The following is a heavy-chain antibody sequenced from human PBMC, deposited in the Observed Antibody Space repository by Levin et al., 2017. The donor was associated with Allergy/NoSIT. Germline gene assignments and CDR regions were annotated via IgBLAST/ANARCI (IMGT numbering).Heavy chain of an antibody. J-gene: IGHJ5*02. CDR2: INHSGST. CDR3: ARTKGTIFGVVPYNWFDP. Sequence: SQTLSLTCAVYGGSFSGYYWSWIRQPPGKGLEWIGEINHSGSTNYNPSLKSRVTISVDTSKNQFSLKLSSVTAADTAVYYCARTKGTIFGVVPYNWFDPWGQGTLVTVSS. D-gene: IGHD3-3*01. V-gene: IGHV4-34*01. CDR1: GGSFSGYY.